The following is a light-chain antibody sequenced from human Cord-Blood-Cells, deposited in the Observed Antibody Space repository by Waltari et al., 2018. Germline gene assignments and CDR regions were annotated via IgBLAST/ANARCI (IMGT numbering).Light chain of an antibody. CDR1: SSDVGSYNL. Sequence: QSALTQPASVSGSPGQSITISCTGTSSDVGSYNLVSWYQQHPGKAPKLMIYEGSKRPSGVSNRVSGSKSCNTASLTISGLQAEDEADYYCCSYAGSSTFYVFGTGTKVTVL. J-gene: IGLJ1*01. V-gene: IGLV2-23*01. CDR2: EGS. CDR3: CSYAGSSTFYV.